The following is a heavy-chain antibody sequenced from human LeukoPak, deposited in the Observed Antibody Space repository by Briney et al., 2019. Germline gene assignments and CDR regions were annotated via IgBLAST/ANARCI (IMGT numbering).Heavy chain of an antibody. D-gene: IGHD5-24*01. V-gene: IGHV4-59*01. J-gene: IGHJ4*02. Sequence: SETLSLTCTVSGGSISSYYWSWIRQPPGKGLEWIGYIYYSGSTNYNPSLKSRVTISVDTSKNQFSLKLSSVTAADTAVYYCAREVRDGYNHEDYWGQGTLVTVSS. CDR2: IYYSGST. CDR3: AREVRDGYNHEDY. CDR1: GGSISSYY.